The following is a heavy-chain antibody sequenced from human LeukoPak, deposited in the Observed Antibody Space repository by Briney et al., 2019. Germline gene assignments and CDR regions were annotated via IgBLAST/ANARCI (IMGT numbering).Heavy chain of an antibody. Sequence: GGSLRLSCEASGFIFDDYGVNWVRQAPGKGLEWVSGINWIGGSTGYADSVKGRFTISRDNAKNSLYLQMTSLRAEDTALYYCAKNWGSFSWYFDLWGRGTLVTVSS. V-gene: IGHV3-20*04. CDR1: GFIFDDYG. CDR3: AKNWGSFSWYFDL. J-gene: IGHJ2*01. D-gene: IGHD7-27*01. CDR2: INWIGGST.